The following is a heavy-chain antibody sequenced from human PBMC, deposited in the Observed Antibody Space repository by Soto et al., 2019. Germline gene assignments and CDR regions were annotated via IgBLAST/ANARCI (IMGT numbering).Heavy chain of an antibody. CDR1: GGYISSGGYS. D-gene: IGHD3-22*01. J-gene: IGHJ4*02. V-gene: IGHV4-30-2*01. CDR3: ARAGYYDSSGYYPGNFDY. CDR2: IYHSGST. Sequence: SETLSLTCAVSGGYISSGGYSWSWIRQPPGKGLEWIGYIYHSGSTYYNPSLKSRVTISVDRSKNQFSLKLSSVTAADTAVYYCARAGYYDSSGYYPGNFDYWGQGTLVTVSS.